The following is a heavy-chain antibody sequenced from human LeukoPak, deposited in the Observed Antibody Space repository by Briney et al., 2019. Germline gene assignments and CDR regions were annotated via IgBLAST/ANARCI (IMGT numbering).Heavy chain of an antibody. CDR2: IYSGGST. CDR3: ARAPAAAGTSYYYYYMDV. CDR1: GFTVSSNY. J-gene: IGHJ6*03. V-gene: IGHV3-53*01. Sequence: PGGSLRLSCAASGFTVSSNYMSWVRQAPGKGLEWVSVIYSGGSTYYADSVKGRFTISRDNSKNTLYLQMNSLRAEDTAVYYCARAPAAAGTSYYYYYMDVWGKGTTVTVSS. D-gene: IGHD6-13*01.